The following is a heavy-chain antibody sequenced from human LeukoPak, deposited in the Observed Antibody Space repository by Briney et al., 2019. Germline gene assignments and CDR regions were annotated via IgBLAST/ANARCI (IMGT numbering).Heavy chain of an antibody. CDR1: GGSFSGYY. CDR2: IYYSGST. V-gene: IGHV4-34*01. CDR3: ARPSISGWFNFDY. J-gene: IGHJ4*02. Sequence: PSETLSLTCAVYGGSFSGYYWNWIRQPPGKGLEWIGSIYYSGSTYYNPSLKSRVTISVDTSKNQFSLKLTSVTAADTAVYYCARPSISGWFNFDYWGQGTLVTVSS. D-gene: IGHD6-19*01.